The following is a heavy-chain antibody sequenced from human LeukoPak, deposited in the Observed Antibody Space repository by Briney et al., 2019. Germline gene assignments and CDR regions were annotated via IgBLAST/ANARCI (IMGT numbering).Heavy chain of an antibody. Sequence: PGRSLRLSCAASGFTFSSYGMHWVRQAPGKGLEWVAVIWYDGSNKYYADSVKGRFTISRDNSKNTLYLQMNSLRAEDTAVYYCAKDGDITMIVVVSFGWDYWGQGTLVTVSS. CDR2: IWYDGSNK. CDR1: GFTFSSYG. V-gene: IGHV3-33*06. CDR3: AKDGDITMIVVVSFGWDY. D-gene: IGHD3-22*01. J-gene: IGHJ4*02.